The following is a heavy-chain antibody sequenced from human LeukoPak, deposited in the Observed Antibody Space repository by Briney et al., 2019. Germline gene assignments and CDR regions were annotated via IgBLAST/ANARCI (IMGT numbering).Heavy chain of an antibody. D-gene: IGHD4-17*01. V-gene: IGHV1-2*02. J-gene: IGHJ4*02. Sequence: ASVKVSCKASGYTFTGYYMHWVRQAPGQGLEWMGWINPNSGGTNYAQKFLGRVTMTRDTSISTAYIELSRLRSDDTAVYYCARELPGARVFDYWGQGTLVTVSS. CDR2: INPNSGGT. CDR3: ARELPGARVFDY. CDR1: GYTFTGYY.